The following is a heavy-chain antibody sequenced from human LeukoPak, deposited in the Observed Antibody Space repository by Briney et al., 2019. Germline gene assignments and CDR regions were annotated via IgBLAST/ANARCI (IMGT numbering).Heavy chain of an antibody. CDR1: GFTFDGYA. D-gene: IGHD3-22*01. CDR3: AKVSYYYDSSGFGAFDI. CDR2: ISWNSGSI. J-gene: IGHJ3*02. V-gene: IGHV3-9*01. Sequence: SLRLSCAASGFTFDGYAMHWVRQAPGKGLEWVSGISWNSGSIDYADSVKGRFTISRDNAKNSLYLQMNSLRAEDTALYYCAKVSYYYDSSGFGAFDIWGQGTMVTVSS.